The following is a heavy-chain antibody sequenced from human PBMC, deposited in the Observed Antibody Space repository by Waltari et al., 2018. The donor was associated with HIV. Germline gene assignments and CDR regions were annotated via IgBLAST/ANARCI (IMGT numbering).Heavy chain of an antibody. J-gene: IGHJ4*02. CDR2: MVGFAGGT. Sequence: EVQLLESGGGLVQPGGSLRLSCAASGFTLTTFVLNWARQAPGKGLKWVSGMVGFAGGTYYEDSVKGRFTISRDNSKNALYLQMNNLRAEDTAVYYCSVLHSDTATTIGDFFDYWGQGTLVTVSS. CDR3: SVLHSDTATTIGDFFDY. CDR1: GFTLTTFV. V-gene: IGHV3-23*01. D-gene: IGHD5-12*01.